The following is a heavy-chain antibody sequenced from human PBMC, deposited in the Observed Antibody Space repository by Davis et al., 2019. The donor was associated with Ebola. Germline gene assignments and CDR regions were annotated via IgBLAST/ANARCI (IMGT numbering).Heavy chain of an antibody. D-gene: IGHD3-16*01. CDR2: ISSSSSYI. V-gene: IGHV3-21*01. J-gene: IGHJ4*02. CDR3: ARDGTVEYDYIWGSYYY. Sequence: GESLKISCAASGFTFSSYSMNWVRQAPGKGLEWVSSISSSSSYIYYADSVKGRFTISRDNAKNSLYLQMNSLRAEDTAVYYCARDGTVEYDYIWGSYYYWGQGTLVTVSS. CDR1: GFTFSSYS.